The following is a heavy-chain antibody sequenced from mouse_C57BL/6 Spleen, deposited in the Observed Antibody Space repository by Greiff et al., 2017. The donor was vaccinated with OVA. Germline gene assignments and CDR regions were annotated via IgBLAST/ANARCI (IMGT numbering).Heavy chain of an antibody. CDR3: TREESTMVTTGFAY. D-gene: IGHD2-2*01. V-gene: IGHV1-15*01. J-gene: IGHJ3*01. CDR1: GYTFTDYE. Sequence: VQGVESGAELVRPGASVTLSCKASGYTFTDYEIHWVKQTPVHGLEWIGAIDPETGGTAYNQKFKGKAILTADKSSSTAYMELRSLTSEDSAVYYCTREESTMVTTGFAYWGQGTLVTVSA. CDR2: IDPETGGT.